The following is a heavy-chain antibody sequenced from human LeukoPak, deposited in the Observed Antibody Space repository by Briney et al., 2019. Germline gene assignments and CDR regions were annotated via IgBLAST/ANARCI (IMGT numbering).Heavy chain of an antibody. V-gene: IGHV3-7*03. Sequence: GGSLRLSCAASGFTVSSNYMSWVRQAPGKGLEWVANIKQDGSEKYYVDSVKGRFTISRDNAKNSLYLQMNSLRAEDTAVYYCARVWNDGFDYWGQGTLVTVSS. CDR1: GFTVSSNY. J-gene: IGHJ4*02. CDR3: ARVWNDGFDY. CDR2: IKQDGSEK. D-gene: IGHD1-1*01.